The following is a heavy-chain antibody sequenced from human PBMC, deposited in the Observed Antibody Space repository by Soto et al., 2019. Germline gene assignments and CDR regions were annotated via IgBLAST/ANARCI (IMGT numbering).Heavy chain of an antibody. CDR3: ARDGSGH. J-gene: IGHJ4*02. Sequence: EVQLVESGGGLVQPGGSLRLSCAASGLTVSTNPMSWVRQAPGKGLEWVSVISTCGGTHYADSVKGRFTISRDNSKNTVNLQMNSLRPEDTAVYYCARDGSGHWGQGTLVTVSS. CDR1: GLTVSTNP. CDR2: ISTCGGT. V-gene: IGHV3-66*01.